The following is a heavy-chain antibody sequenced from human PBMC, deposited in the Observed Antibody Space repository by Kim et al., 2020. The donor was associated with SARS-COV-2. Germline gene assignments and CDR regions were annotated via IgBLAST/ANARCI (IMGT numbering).Heavy chain of an antibody. J-gene: IGHJ6*02. Sequence: GGSLRLSCAASGFTFSSYGMHWVRQAPGKGLEWVAVIWYDGSNKYYADSVKGRFTISRDNSKNTLYLQMNSLRAEDTAVYYCARAVPAAIGRYYYYYGMDVWGQGTTVTVSS. CDR1: GFTFSSYG. V-gene: IGHV3-33*01. D-gene: IGHD2-2*02. CDR2: IWYDGSNK. CDR3: ARAVPAAIGRYYYYYGMDV.